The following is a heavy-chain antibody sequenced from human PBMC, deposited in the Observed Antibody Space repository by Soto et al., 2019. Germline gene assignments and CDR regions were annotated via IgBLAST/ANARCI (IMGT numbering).Heavy chain of an antibody. J-gene: IGHJ4*02. CDR3: ASGNPSSRGSYSHDY. CDR2: IIPIFGTA. V-gene: IGHV1-69*13. D-gene: IGHD1-26*01. CDR1: GGTFSSYA. Sequence: ASVKVSCKASGGTFSSYAISWVRQAPGQGLEWMGGIIPIFGTANYAQKFQGRVTITADESTSTAYMELSSLRSEDTAVYYCASGNPSSRGSYSHDYWGQGTLVTVSS.